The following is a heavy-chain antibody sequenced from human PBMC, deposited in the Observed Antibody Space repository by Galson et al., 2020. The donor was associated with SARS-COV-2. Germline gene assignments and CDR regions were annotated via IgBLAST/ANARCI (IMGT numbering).Heavy chain of an antibody. CDR3: AKEYRYYDILTGYYATHYYYYYYGMDV. CDR2: ISYDGSNK. Sequence: GGSLRLSCAASGFTFSSYGMHWVRQAPGKGLEWVAVISYDGSNKYYADSVKGRFTISRDNSKNTLYLQMNSLRAEDTAVYYCAKEYRYYDILTGYYATHYYYYYYGMDVWGQGTTVTVSS. D-gene: IGHD3-9*01. CDR1: GFTFSSYG. J-gene: IGHJ6*02. V-gene: IGHV3-30*18.